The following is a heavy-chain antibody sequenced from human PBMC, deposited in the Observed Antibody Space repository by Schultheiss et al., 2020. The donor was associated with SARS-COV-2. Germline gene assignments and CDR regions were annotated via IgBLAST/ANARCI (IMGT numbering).Heavy chain of an antibody. CDR3: AREDGFSNYFDY. V-gene: IGHV3-21*01. Sequence: GESLKISCAASGFTFSSYSMNWVRQAPGKGLEWVSSISSSSSYIYYADSVKGRFTISRDNAKNSLYLQMNSLRAEDTAVYYCAREDGFSNYFDYWGQGTLVTVSS. CDR1: GFTFSSYS. J-gene: IGHJ4*02. CDR2: ISSSSSYI. D-gene: IGHD2-2*03.